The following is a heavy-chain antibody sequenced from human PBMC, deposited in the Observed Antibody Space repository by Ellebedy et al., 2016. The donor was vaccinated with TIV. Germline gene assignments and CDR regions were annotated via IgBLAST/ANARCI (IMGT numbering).Heavy chain of an antibody. CDR1: GFTFSSYA. Sequence: GESLKISXAASGFTFSSYAMSWVRQAPGKGLEWVSAISGSGGSTYYADSVKGRFTISRDNSKNTLYLQMNSLRAEDTAVYYCAKGMEQWLPPDYWGQGTLVTVSS. CDR2: ISGSGGST. CDR3: AKGMEQWLPPDY. J-gene: IGHJ4*02. V-gene: IGHV3-23*01. D-gene: IGHD6-19*01.